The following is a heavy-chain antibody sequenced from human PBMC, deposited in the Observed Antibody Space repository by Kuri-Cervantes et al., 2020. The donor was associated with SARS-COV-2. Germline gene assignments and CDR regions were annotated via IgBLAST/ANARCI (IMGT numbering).Heavy chain of an antibody. CDR1: GGSFSGYY. Sequence: SETLSLTCAVYGGSFSGYYWSWIRQPPGKGLEWIGEINDSGSTNYNPSLKSRVTISVDTSKNQFSLKLSSVTAADTAVYYCARGQNSELLWFGESISYYFDYWGQGTLVTVSS. J-gene: IGHJ4*02. CDR3: ARGQNSELLWFGESISYYFDY. D-gene: IGHD3-10*01. V-gene: IGHV4-34*01. CDR2: INDSGST.